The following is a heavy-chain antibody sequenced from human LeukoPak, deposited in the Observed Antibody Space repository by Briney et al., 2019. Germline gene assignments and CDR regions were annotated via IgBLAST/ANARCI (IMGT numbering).Heavy chain of an antibody. CDR1: GGFFSGYY. J-gene: IGHJ5*02. D-gene: IGHD4-17*01. V-gene: IGHV4-34*01. Sequence: TSETLSLTCAVYGGFFSGYYWSWIRQPPGKGLEWIGEINHSGSTNYNPSLKSRVTISVDTSKNQFSLKLSSVTAADTAVYYCASKFYGDYHFNWFDPWGQGTLVTVSS. CDR2: INHSGST. CDR3: ASKFYGDYHFNWFDP.